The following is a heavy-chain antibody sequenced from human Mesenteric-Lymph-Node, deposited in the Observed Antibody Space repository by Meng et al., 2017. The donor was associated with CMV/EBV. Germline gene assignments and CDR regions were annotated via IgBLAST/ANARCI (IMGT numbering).Heavy chain of an antibody. V-gene: IGHV3-21*01. J-gene: IGHJ6*02. Sequence: GESLKISCAASGFTFSSYSMNWVRQAPGKGLEWVSSISSSSYIYYADSVKGRFTISRDNTKNSLYLQMNSLRAEDTAVYYCARDSIVVVPAAISLPYYYGMDVWGQGTTVTVSS. D-gene: IGHD2-2*01. CDR3: ARDSIVVVPAAISLPYYYGMDV. CDR1: GFTFSSYS. CDR2: ISSSSYI.